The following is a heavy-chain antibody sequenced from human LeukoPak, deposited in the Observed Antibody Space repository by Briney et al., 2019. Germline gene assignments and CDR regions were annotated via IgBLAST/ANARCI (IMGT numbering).Heavy chain of an antibody. CDR1: GFTFSSYE. CDR2: ISSSGSTI. V-gene: IGHV3-48*03. J-gene: IGHJ6*03. CDR3: ARDLRDIVVVVAATDPIYYYYYYMDV. Sequence: GGSLRLSCEASGFTFSSYEMNWVRQAPGKGLEWVSYISSSGSTIYYADSVKGRFTISRDNAKNSLYLQMNSLRAEDTAVYYCARDLRDIVVVVAATDPIYYYYYYMDVWGKGTTVTVSS. D-gene: IGHD2-15*01.